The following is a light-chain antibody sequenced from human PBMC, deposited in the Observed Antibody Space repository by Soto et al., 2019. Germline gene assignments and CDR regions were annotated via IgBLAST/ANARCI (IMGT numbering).Light chain of an antibody. Sequence: SSELTQPPSVSLDPGKTARITCGGNNIATYSVHWYRQKPGQAPVLVISNDNDRPSGIPDRFSGSNSGHTATLTIRRVEAGDEADYYCQLWDNKNDEVVFGGGTKLTVL. V-gene: IGLV3-21*04. CDR3: QLWDNKNDEVV. CDR1: NIATYS. CDR2: NDN. J-gene: IGLJ3*02.